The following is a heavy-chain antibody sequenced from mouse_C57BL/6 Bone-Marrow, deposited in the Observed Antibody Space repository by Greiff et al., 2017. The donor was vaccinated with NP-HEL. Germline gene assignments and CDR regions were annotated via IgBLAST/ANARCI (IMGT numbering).Heavy chain of an antibody. CDR3: TCITTDPYWYFDV. Sequence: VQLQQSGAELVRPGASVKLSCTASGFNIKDDYMHWVKQRPEQGLEWLGWIDPENGDTEYASKFQGKATITADTSSNTAYLQLSSLTSEDTAVYYCTCITTDPYWYFDVWGTGTTVTVSS. CDR2: IDPENGDT. V-gene: IGHV14-4*01. D-gene: IGHD1-1*01. CDR1: GFNIKDDY. J-gene: IGHJ1*03.